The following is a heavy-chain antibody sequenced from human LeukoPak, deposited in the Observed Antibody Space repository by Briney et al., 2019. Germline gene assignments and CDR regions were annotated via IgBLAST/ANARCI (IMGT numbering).Heavy chain of an antibody. CDR1: GFTFSSYG. J-gene: IGHJ4*02. V-gene: IGHV3-30*18. CDR2: ISYDGSDK. Sequence: GGSLRLSCAASGFTFSSYGIHWVRQAPGKGLEWVALISYDGSDKFFADSVRGRFTISRDNSKNTLYLQMNSLRVEDTAVYYCAKDLATKYSLNYWGQGILVTVSS. D-gene: IGHD5-12*01. CDR3: AKDLATKYSLNY.